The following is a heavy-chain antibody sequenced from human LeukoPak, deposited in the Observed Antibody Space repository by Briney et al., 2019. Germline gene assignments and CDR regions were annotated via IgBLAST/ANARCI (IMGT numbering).Heavy chain of an antibody. J-gene: IGHJ4*02. V-gene: IGHV3-23*01. D-gene: IGHD2-21*02. CDR1: GFTVSSNY. Sequence: GGSLRLSCAASGFTVSSNYMSWVRQAPGKGLEWVSAISGGGDITYYADSVRGRFTISRDNSKDTLFLQMHSLRPGDTAVYYCVREDTPATANYWGQGTLVTISS. CDR2: ISGGGDIT. CDR3: VREDTPATANY.